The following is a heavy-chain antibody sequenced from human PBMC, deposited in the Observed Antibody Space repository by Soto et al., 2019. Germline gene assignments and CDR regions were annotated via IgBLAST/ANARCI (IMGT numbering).Heavy chain of an antibody. CDR1: GFTFSNFA. D-gene: IGHD2-2*01. CDR3: AKDTSSSPYYMDV. J-gene: IGHJ6*03. Sequence: EVQVLESGGGSVQPGGSLRLSCAASGFTFSNFAMSWVRHAPGKGLEWVSEITGSTGTTYYADSVRGRFIISRDNSQNTLQLQMNSLRPEVTAVYYCAKDTSSSPYYMDVWGKGTTVTVSS. V-gene: IGHV3-23*01. CDR2: ITGSTGTT.